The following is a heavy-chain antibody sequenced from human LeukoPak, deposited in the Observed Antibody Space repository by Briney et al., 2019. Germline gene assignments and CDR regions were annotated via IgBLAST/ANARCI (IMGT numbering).Heavy chain of an antibody. J-gene: IGHJ6*03. V-gene: IGHV2-5*02. CDR1: GFSLSTVQMG. CDR3: VNRQRTAAGDYYMDV. Sequence: SGPTLVTPTQTLTLTRTFSGFSLSTVQMGVGWIRQPPGKALEWLALIYWDDDKRYSPSLESRLTITKDTSKNQVVLIMTHMDPADTGRYYCVNRQRTAAGDYYMDVWGIGTTVTVSS. D-gene: IGHD3-9*01. CDR2: IYWDDDK.